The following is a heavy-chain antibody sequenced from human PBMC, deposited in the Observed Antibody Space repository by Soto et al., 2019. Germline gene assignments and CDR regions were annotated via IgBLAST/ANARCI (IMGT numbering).Heavy chain of an antibody. CDR2: ISYSGST. Sequence: QLQLQESGPGLVKASETLSLTCTVSGGSISSGSYYWSWIRQPPGPALEWIGTISYSGSTFYNPALHSRGTMSAEKPKNQFSLKLSSVTAADTAVYYCARRYSYGSGKYAVDLWGQGTTVTVSS. J-gene: IGHJ6*02. CDR1: GGSISSGSYY. V-gene: IGHV4-39*01. D-gene: IGHD3-10*01. CDR3: ARRYSYGSGKYAVDL.